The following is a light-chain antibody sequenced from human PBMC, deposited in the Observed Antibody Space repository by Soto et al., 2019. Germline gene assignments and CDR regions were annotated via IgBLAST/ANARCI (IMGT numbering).Light chain of an antibody. J-gene: IGKJ2*01. CDR1: QTVTNFY. V-gene: IGKV3-20*01. CDR3: QQYGSSPFT. Sequence: IVLTQSPGTLSLSPGERATLSCRASQTVTNFYLAWYQQKPDQAPRLLIYVASSRATGIPDRFSGSGSGTDFTLTISRLEPEDFAVYYCQQYGSSPFTFGQGTKLEIK. CDR2: VAS.